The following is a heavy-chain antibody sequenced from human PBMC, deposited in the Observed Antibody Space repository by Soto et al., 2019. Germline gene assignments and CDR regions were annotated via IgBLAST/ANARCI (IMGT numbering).Heavy chain of an antibody. J-gene: IGHJ4*02. CDR3: ERDDDYEAKGLDY. CDR2: IVNDGNDR. Sequence: GGSLRLSCVASGFTFSRYGMHWVRQAPGEGLEWMAVIVNDGNDRDYADSVKGRFAVSRDNSKNTLYLQMDNLGVEDTAMYYCERDDDYEAKGLDYWGQGTLVTVSS. CDR1: GFTFSRYG. D-gene: IGHD4-17*01. V-gene: IGHV3-33*01.